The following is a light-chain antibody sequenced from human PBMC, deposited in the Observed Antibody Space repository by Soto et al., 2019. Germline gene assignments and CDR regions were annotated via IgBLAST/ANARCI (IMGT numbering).Light chain of an antibody. CDR3: QSFDPSLSGFYV. J-gene: IGLJ1*01. Sequence: QSVLTQPPSVSGAPGQRVTISCTGSSSNIGAHYDVHWYQQLPGTAPKLLIYANTNRPSGVPDRFSGSKSGTSATLAITGLQADDEADYYCQSFDPSLSGFYVFGTGTKVTVL. V-gene: IGLV1-40*01. CDR2: ANT. CDR1: SSNIGAHYD.